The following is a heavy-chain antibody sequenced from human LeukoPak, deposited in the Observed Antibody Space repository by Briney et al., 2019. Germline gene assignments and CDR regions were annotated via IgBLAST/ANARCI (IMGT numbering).Heavy chain of an antibody. V-gene: IGHV4-31*03. Sequence: PSQTLSLTCTVSGGSISSGGYYWSWIRQHPGKGLEWIGYIYYSGSTYYNPSLKSRVTISVDTSKNQFSLKLSSVTAADTAVYYCARGRVGYGETNLNAFDIWGQGTMVTVSS. CDR2: IYYSGST. D-gene: IGHD4-17*01. CDR1: GGSISSGGYY. J-gene: IGHJ3*02. CDR3: ARGRVGYGETNLNAFDI.